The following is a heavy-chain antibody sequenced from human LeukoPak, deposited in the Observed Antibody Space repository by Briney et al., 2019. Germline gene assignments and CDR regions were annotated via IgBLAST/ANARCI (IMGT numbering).Heavy chain of an antibody. CDR1: GGSFSGYY. D-gene: IGHD2/OR15-2a*01. J-gene: IGHJ4*02. CDR3: AGHHPRNTVDF. CDR2: INHSGST. V-gene: IGHV4-34*01. Sequence: SETLSLTCAVYGGSFSGYYWSWIRQAPGKGLEWIGEINHSGSTNYNPSLKSRVTISVDTSKNQFSLKLGSVTAADTAVYYCAGHHPRNTVDFWGQGTLVTVSS.